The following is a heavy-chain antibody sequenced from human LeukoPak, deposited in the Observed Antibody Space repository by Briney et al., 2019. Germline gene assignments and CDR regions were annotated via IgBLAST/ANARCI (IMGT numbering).Heavy chain of an antibody. CDR2: IYSGGST. CDR1: GFTVSSNY. V-gene: IGHV3-66*01. D-gene: IGHD2-15*01. J-gene: IGHJ4*02. Sequence: PGGYLRLSCAASGFTVSSNYMSWVRQAPGKGLEWVSVIYSGGSTYYADSVKGRFTISRDNSKNTLYLQMNSLRAEGTAVYYCASGYCSGGSCYSHYFDYWGQGTLVTVSS. CDR3: ASGYCSGGSCYSHYFDY.